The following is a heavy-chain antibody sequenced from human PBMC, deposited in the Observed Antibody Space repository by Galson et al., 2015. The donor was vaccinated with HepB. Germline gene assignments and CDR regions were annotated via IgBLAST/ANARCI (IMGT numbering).Heavy chain of an antibody. CDR3: TTSVTAYYNYVWGSPLSEFDY. CDR1: GFTFSNAW. V-gene: IGHV3-15*01. Sequence: SLRLSCAASGFTFSNAWMSWVRQAPGKGLEWVGRIKSKTDGGTTDNAAPVKGRFTISRDDSKNTLYLQMNSLKTEDTAVYYCTTSVTAYYNYVWGSPLSEFDYWGQGTLVTVSS. D-gene: IGHD3-16*01. CDR2: IKSKTDGGTT. J-gene: IGHJ4*02.